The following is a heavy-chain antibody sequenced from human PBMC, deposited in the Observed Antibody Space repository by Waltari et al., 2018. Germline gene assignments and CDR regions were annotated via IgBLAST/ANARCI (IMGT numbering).Heavy chain of an antibody. CDR3: AKGAGSNPIYNWFDP. Sequence: QLQLQESGSGLVKPSQTLSLTCAVPGGSLSSAGSSWSWIRQPPGRGLEWIGYIYPRWSTYYNPSLKSRVTISVDRSKNQFSLKLSSVTAADTAVYYCAKGAGSNPIYNWFDPWGQGTLVTVSS. V-gene: IGHV4-30-2*01. CDR2: IYPRWST. J-gene: IGHJ5*02. D-gene: IGHD1-1*01. CDR1: GGSLSSAGSS.